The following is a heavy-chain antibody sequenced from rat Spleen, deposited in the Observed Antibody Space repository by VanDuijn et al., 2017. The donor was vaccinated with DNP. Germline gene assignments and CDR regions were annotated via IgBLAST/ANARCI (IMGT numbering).Heavy chain of an antibody. CDR1: GYSITSNY. CDR2: ISYSGST. J-gene: IGHJ2*01. Sequence: EVQLQESGPGLVKPSQSLSLTCSVTGYSITSNYWAWIRKFPGNKMEWMGYISYSGSTGYNPSLKSRMSITRDTSKNQFFLQLNSVTTEDTATYYCARWSEYFDYWGQGVLVTVSS. V-gene: IGHV3-1*01. CDR3: ARWSEYFDY.